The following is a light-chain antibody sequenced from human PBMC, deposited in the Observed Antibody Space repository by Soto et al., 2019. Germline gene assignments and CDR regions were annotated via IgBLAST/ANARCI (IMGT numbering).Light chain of an antibody. CDR1: RSNIGRNF. CDR2: RNN. J-gene: IGLJ3*02. Sequence: QSVLTQSPSASGTPGQRVTISCSGSRSNIGRNFVYWYPHVPGTAPRLLIQRNNERPSGVPDRFSGSKSGTSVSLAISGLRSDDEATYYFPAWDYTLEAQVFGGGNKLTVL. CDR3: PAWDYTLEAQV. V-gene: IGLV1-47*01.